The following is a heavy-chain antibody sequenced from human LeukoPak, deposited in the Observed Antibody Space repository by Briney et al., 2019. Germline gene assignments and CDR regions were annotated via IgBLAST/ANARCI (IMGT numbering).Heavy chain of an antibody. V-gene: IGHV4-59*08. CDR2: IYYSGST. CDR1: GGSISSYY. D-gene: IGHD3-22*01. J-gene: IGHJ4*02. Sequence: PSETLSLTCTVSGGSISSYYWSWIRQPPGKGLEWIGYIYYSGSTNYNPSLKSRVPISVDTSKNQFSLKLSSVTAADTAVYYCARRAFSSGYYYFDYWGQGTLVTVSS. CDR3: ARRAFSSGYYYFDY.